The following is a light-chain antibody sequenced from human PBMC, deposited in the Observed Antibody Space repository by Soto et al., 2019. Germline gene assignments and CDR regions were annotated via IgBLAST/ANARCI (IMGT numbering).Light chain of an antibody. CDR1: QNVENK. Sequence: EIVMTQSPPTLSVSPGERATLSCRASQNVENKLAWYQQRPGQSPRLLIYAASTMATGVPARFSGSGSGTEFPLTISVLPADDVALFCCQHYYKWPLSFGGGTKVEIK. CDR3: QHYYKWPLS. CDR2: AAS. V-gene: IGKV3-15*01. J-gene: IGKJ4*01.